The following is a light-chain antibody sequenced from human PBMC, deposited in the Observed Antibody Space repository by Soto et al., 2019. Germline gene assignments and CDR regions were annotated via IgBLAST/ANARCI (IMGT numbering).Light chain of an antibody. Sequence: EIVLTQSPGTLSLSPGESATLSCRASQSVSSYLAWYQQKLGQAPRLLIYDASNRATGIPARFSGSGSGTDFTLTISSLEPEDFAVYYCQQRSNWPLTFGGGTKVEIK. CDR2: DAS. CDR1: QSVSSY. V-gene: IGKV3-11*01. J-gene: IGKJ4*01. CDR3: QQRSNWPLT.